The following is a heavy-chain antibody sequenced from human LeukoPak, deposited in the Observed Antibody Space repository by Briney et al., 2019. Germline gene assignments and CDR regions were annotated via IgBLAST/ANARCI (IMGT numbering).Heavy chain of an antibody. V-gene: IGHV1-2*02. D-gene: IGHD3-10*01. CDR1: GYTFTGYY. CDR3: ARGEGITMVRGVTAFDY. Sequence: GASVKVSRKASGYTFTGYYMHWVRQAPGQGLEWMGWINPNSGGTNYAQKFQGRVTMTRDTSISTAYMELSRLRSDDTAVYYCARGEGITMVRGVTAFDYWGQGTLVTVSS. CDR2: INPNSGGT. J-gene: IGHJ4*02.